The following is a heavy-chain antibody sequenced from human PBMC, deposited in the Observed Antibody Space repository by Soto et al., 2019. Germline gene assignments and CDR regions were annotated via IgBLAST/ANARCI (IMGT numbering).Heavy chain of an antibody. CDR2: IFYSGST. J-gene: IGHJ4*02. V-gene: IGHV4-39*01. CDR3: ARRYGWLYFDY. Sequence: QLQLQESGPGLVKPWETLSLTCTVSGDSISSSNYFWGWIRQPPGKGLEWIGTIFYSGSTYYNPSLKSRVPFSLDTSKNQFSLRLISVTAADTALYYCARRYGWLYFDYWGQGSLVTVSS. CDR1: GDSISSSNYF. D-gene: IGHD6-19*01.